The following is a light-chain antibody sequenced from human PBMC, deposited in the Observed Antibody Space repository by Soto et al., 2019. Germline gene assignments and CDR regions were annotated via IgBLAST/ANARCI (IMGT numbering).Light chain of an antibody. CDR1: QSVSSY. CDR3: QQRSTWPRT. J-gene: IGKJ1*01. CDR2: DAS. V-gene: IGKV3-11*01. Sequence: EIVLTQSPATLSLSPGERATLSCRASQSVSSYLAWYQQKPGQAPRLLIYDASNRATGIPARFSGSGSGTDFSLTISSLDPEDFAVYYCQQRSTWPRTFGLGTKVEIK.